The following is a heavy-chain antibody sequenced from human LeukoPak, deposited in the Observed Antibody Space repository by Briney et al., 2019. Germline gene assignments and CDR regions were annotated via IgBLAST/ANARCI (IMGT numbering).Heavy chain of an antibody. CDR1: GFTFSSYD. D-gene: IGHD3-22*01. CDR2: IGTAGDT. V-gene: IGHV3-13*01. Sequence: GGSLRLSCAASGFTFSSYDMHWVRQATGKGLEWVSAIGTAGDTYYPGSVKGRFTISRENAKNSLYLQMNSLRAGDTAVYYCARARFTGYYDSSGYYFDYWGQGTLVTVSS. CDR3: ARARFTGYYDSSGYYFDY. J-gene: IGHJ4*02.